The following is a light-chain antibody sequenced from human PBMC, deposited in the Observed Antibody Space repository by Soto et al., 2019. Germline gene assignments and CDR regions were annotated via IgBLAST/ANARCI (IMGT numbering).Light chain of an antibody. V-gene: IGLV2-14*01. CDR3: SSYTSDNRDYV. CDR2: EVS. Sequence: LTQPASVSGSPGQSITISCTGTSSDVGAYTSVSWYQQHPGKAPKLIIYEVSNRPPGVSTRFSGSKSASTASLTISGLQAEDEAHYYCSSYTSDNRDYVFGTGTKVTVL. CDR1: SSDVGAYTS. J-gene: IGLJ1*01.